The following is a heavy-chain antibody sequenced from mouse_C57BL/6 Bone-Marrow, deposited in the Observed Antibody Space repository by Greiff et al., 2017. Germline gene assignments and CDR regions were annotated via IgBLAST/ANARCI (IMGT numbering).Heavy chain of an antibody. CDR3: ARSILLSFDY. CDR1: GYTFTSYW. D-gene: IGHD2-1*01. J-gene: IGHJ2*01. V-gene: IGHV1-7*01. CDR2: INPSSGYT. Sequence: QVQLKESGAELAKPGASVKLSCKASGYTFTSYWMHWVKQRPGQGLEWIGYINPSSGYTKYNQKFKDKATLTAAKSSSTAYMQLSSLTYEDSAVYYCARSILLSFDYWGQGTTLTVSS.